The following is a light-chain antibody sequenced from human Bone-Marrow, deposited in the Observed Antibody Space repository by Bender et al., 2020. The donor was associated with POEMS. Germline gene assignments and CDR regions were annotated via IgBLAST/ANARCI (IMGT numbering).Light chain of an antibody. CDR1: VLAKKF. J-gene: IGLJ3*02. CDR2: KYT. V-gene: IGLV3-27*01. Sequence: SYELTQPSSVSVSPGQTARITCSGDVLAKKFARWFQQKPGQAPVLVIYKYTERPSGIPERFSGSTSGTTVTLTVNGAQVDDEADYYCYSATDNNLGVFGGGTKLTVL. CDR3: YSATDNNLGV.